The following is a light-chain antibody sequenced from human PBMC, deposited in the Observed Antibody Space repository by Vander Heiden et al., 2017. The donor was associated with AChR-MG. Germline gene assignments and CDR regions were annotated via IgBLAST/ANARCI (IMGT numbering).Light chain of an antibody. CDR1: QDISNY. V-gene: IGKV1-39*01. J-gene: IGKJ1*01. CDR2: AAS. Sequence: DIQMTQSPSSLSASVGDRVTITCRASQDISNYLNWYRQKPGKAPTLLLYAASSLQSGVPSRFSGSGSGTDFILTISTLQPEDFATYYCQQSFSTPRTFGQGTRVEIK. CDR3: QQSFSTPRT.